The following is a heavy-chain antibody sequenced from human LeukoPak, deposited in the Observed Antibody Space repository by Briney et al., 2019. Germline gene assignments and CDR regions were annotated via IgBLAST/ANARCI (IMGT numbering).Heavy chain of an antibody. D-gene: IGHD3-10*01. V-gene: IGHV3-23*01. CDR3: ANPFMVRGDIFDY. CDR2: ISGSGGST. CDR1: GFTFSSYA. J-gene: IGHJ4*02. Sequence: GGSLRLSCAAPGFTFSSYAMSWVRQAPGKGLEWVSAISGSGGSTYYADSVKGRFTISRDNSKNTLYLQMNSLRAEDTAVYYCANPFMVRGDIFDYWGQGTLVTVSS.